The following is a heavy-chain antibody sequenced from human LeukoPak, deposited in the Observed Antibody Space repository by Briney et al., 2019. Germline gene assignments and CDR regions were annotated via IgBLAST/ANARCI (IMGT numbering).Heavy chain of an antibody. J-gene: IGHJ4*02. V-gene: IGHV1-69*04. CDR1: GGTFSSYA. Sequence: ASVKVSCKASGGTFSSYAISWVRQAPGQGLEWMGRIIPILGIANYAQKFQGRVTMTRDTSTSTVYMELSSLRSEDTAVYYCARSIAAADPSFDYWGQGTLVTVSS. CDR2: IIPILGIA. D-gene: IGHD6-13*01. CDR3: ARSIAAADPSFDY.